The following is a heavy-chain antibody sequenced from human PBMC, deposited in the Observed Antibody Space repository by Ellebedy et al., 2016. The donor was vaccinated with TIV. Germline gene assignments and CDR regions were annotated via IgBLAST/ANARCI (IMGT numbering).Heavy chain of an antibody. Sequence: GGSLRLSCAASGFPYDGYAMSWVRQAPGKGLVWVSRINSDGSSTTYADSVKGRFTISRDNARNSLYLQMDSLGPEDTALYYCVKAPTNTGRLDFWGQGTLVTVSS. CDR1: GFPYDGYA. CDR3: VKAPTNTGRLDF. V-gene: IGHV3-74*01. CDR2: INSDGSST. D-gene: IGHD3-10*01. J-gene: IGHJ4*02.